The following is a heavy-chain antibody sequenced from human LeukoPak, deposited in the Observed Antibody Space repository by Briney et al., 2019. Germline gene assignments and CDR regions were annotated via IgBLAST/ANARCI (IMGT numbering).Heavy chain of an antibody. CDR2: ICGGGGST. Sequence: PVGSLRLSCAASGFTFSSYAMSWVRQAPGKGLEWVSAICGGGGSTYYADSVKGRFTISRDNSKNTLYLQMNSLRAEDTAVYYCAQLADGYNKVHDYWGQGTLVTVSS. CDR1: GFTFSSYA. CDR3: AQLADGYNKVHDY. V-gene: IGHV3-23*01. D-gene: IGHD5-24*01. J-gene: IGHJ4*02.